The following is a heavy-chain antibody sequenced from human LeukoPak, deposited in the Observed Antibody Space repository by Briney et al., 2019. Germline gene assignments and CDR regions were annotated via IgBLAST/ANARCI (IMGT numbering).Heavy chain of an antibody. V-gene: IGHV3-74*03. CDR3: VRDETLWTLDW. CDR1: GFTFSGHW. D-gene: IGHD1-1*01. J-gene: IGHJ4*02. Sequence: PGGSLRLSCTASGFTFSGHWIHWVRQAPGMGLVWVSRINERGTDSMYAESVKGRFTISRDNAKNTVYLQMNSLRAEDTAVYYCVRDETLWTLDWWGQGTLVSVSS. CDR2: INERGTDS.